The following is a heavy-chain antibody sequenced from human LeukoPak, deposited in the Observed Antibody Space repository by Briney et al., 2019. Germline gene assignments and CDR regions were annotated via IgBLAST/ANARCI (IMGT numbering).Heavy chain of an antibody. CDR3: ARDLGYCSSTSCHYFDY. V-gene: IGHV3-30-3*01. Sequence: GGSLRLSCAASGFIFSSYAMHWVRQAPGKGLEWVAVISYDGSNKYYADSVKGRFTISRDNSKNTLYLQMNSLRAEDTAVYYCARDLGYCSSTSCHYFDYWGQGTLVTVSS. CDR2: ISYDGSNK. D-gene: IGHD2-2*03. J-gene: IGHJ4*02. CDR1: GFIFSSYA.